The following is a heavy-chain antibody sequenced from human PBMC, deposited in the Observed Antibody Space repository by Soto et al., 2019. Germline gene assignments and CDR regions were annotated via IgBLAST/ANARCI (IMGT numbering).Heavy chain of an antibody. D-gene: IGHD5-12*01. CDR1: GGTFSSYA. Sequence: ASVKVSCKASGGTFSSYAISWVRQAPGQGLEWMGGIIPIFGTANYAQKFQGRVTITADESTSTAYMELSSLRSEDTAVYYSARDREMATIEFDYWGQGTLVTVSS. J-gene: IGHJ4*02. CDR2: IIPIFGTA. CDR3: ARDREMATIEFDY. V-gene: IGHV1-69*13.